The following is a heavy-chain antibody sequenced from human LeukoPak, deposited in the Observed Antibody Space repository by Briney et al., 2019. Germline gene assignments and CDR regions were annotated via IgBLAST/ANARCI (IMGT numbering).Heavy chain of an antibody. V-gene: IGHV4-59*08. CDR2: IFYSGTT. J-gene: IGHJ4*02. D-gene: IGHD3-10*01. CDR3: ARGRITMIRGIIISGYFDY. Sequence: SETLSLTCTVSGGSLSSYYWNWIRQPPGKGLEWIGYIFYSGTTNYNPSLKSRVTISVDTSKNQFSLKLTSVTAADTAVYYCARGRITMIRGIIISGYFDYWGQGALVTVSS. CDR1: GGSLSSYY.